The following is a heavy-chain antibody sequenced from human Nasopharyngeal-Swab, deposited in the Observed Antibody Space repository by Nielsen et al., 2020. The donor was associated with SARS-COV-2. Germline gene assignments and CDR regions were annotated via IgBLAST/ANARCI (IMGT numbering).Heavy chain of an antibody. CDR2: ITWNSGNK. CDR1: GFTFENYA. CDR3: AKARRTDTYGYESFDS. V-gene: IGHV3-9*01. Sequence: GGSLRLSCAASGFTFENYAMHWVRQPPGKCLEWVSGITWNSGNKGYAESMQGRFTISRDNAKNSLYLQMNSLRAEDTALYFCAKARRTDTYGYESFDSWGQGTLVTVSS. D-gene: IGHD5-18*01. J-gene: IGHJ4*02.